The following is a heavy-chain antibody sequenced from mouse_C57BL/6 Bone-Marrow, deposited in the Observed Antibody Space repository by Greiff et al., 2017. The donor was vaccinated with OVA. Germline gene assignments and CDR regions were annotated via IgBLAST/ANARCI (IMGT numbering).Heavy chain of an antibody. V-gene: IGHV1-5*01. Sequence: VQLQQSGTVLARPGASVKMSCKASGYTFTSYWMHWVKQRPGQGLEWIGAIYPANSDTSYNQKFKGKAKLTAVTSASTAYMELSSLTNEDSAVYYCTRRWLLSWFAYWGQGTLVTVSA. CDR1: GYTFTSYW. D-gene: IGHD2-3*01. CDR3: TRRWLLSWFAY. CDR2: IYPANSDT. J-gene: IGHJ3*01.